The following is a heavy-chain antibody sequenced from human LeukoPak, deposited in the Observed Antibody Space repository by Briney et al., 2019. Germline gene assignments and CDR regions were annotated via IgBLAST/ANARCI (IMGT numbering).Heavy chain of an antibody. Sequence: GGSLRLSCAASGFTFSSYAMHWVRQAPGKGLEWVAVISYDGSNKYYADSVKGRFTISRDNAKNSLYLQMNSLRAEDTAVYYCARDRGDSYYDYWGQGTLVTVSS. CDR1: GFTFSSYA. CDR3: ARDRGDSYYDY. D-gene: IGHD2-21*02. V-gene: IGHV3-30*04. CDR2: ISYDGSNK. J-gene: IGHJ4*02.